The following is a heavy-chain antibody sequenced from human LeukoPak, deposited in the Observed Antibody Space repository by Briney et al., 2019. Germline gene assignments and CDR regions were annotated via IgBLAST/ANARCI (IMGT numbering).Heavy chain of an antibody. Sequence: PSETLSLTCTVSGGSISSGDYYWSWIRQPPGKGLEWIGYIYYSGSTYYNPSLKSRVTISVDTSKNQFSLKLSSVTAADTAVYYCARDLRYFDWAPTFDYWGQGTLVTVSS. J-gene: IGHJ4*02. CDR2: IYYSGST. D-gene: IGHD3-9*01. CDR3: ARDLRYFDWAPTFDY. CDR1: GGSISSGDYY. V-gene: IGHV4-30-4*01.